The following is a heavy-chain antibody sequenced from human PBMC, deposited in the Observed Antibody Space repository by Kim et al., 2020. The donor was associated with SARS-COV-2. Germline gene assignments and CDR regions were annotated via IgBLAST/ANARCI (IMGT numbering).Heavy chain of an antibody. J-gene: IGHJ5*02. Sequence: NPSLKSRVTISVDTSKNQFSLKLSSVTAAETAVYYCARHNLAAGKNWFDPWGQGTLVTVSS. V-gene: IGHV4-39*01. D-gene: IGHD6-13*01. CDR3: ARHNLAAGKNWFDP.